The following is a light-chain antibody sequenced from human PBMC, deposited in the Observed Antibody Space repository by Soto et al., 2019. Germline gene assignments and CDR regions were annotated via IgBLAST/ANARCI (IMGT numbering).Light chain of an antibody. V-gene: IGLV1-44*01. CDR2: SNN. CDR1: RSNIGSNP. CDR3: AAWDDSLYGRV. Sequence: QSVLTQPPSASGTPGQRVTISCSGSRSNIGSNPVNWYQQLPGTAHKLLIDSNNQRPSGVPDRFSGSRSGTSASLAISGLQSEDEADYYCAAWDDSLYGRVFGTGTKLTVL. J-gene: IGLJ1*01.